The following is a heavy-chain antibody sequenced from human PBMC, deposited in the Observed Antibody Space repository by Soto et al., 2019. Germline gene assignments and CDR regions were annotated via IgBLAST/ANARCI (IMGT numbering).Heavy chain of an antibody. Sequence: PSETLSLTCAVYGGSFSGYFWSWIRQPPGKGLEWIGEINQSGSTNYNPSLKSRVTISVDTSKNQFSLKLSSVTAADTAVYYCARHSNEYRKSLDYWGQGTLVTVSS. CDR3: ARHSNEYRKSLDY. J-gene: IGHJ4*02. V-gene: IGHV4-34*01. CDR1: GGSFSGYF. D-gene: IGHD6-13*01. CDR2: INQSGST.